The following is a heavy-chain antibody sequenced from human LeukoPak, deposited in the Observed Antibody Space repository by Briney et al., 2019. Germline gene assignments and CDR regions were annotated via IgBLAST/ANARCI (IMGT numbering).Heavy chain of an antibody. CDR1: GFTFSSYG. CDR2: ISYDGSNK. D-gene: IGHD3-22*01. CDR3: AKDAPVSPPDYYDSSGYQTS. Sequence: GGSLRLSCAASGFTFSSYGMHWVRQAPGKGLEWVAVISYDGSNKYYADSVKGRFTISRDNSKNTLYLQMNSLRAEDTAVYYCAKDAPVSPPDYYDSSGYQTSWGQGTLVTVSS. V-gene: IGHV3-30*18. J-gene: IGHJ5*02.